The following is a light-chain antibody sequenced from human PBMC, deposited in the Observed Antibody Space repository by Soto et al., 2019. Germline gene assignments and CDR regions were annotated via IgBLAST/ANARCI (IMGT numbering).Light chain of an antibody. V-gene: IGKV3-11*01. CDR2: DAS. J-gene: IGKJ1*01. Sequence: EIVLTQSPATLSLSPGERATLSCRASQSVNSYLAWYQQKPGQAPRLLIYDASNRATGIPARFSGSGSGTDFTLTISSLEPEDFAVYYCQQPTWTFGQGTKVDIK. CDR1: QSVNSY. CDR3: QQPTWT.